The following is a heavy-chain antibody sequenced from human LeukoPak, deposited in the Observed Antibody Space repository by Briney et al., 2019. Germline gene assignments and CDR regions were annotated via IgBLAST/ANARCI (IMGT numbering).Heavy chain of an antibody. J-gene: IGHJ4*02. CDR2: IYPGDSDT. D-gene: IGHD4-23*01. Sequence: GESLKVSCKGSGYSFTSYWIGWVRQMPGKGPEWMGIIYPGDSDTRYSPSFQGQVTISADKSISTAYLQWSSLKASDTAMYYCARLPPDYGGNYYFDYWGQGTLVTVSS. V-gene: IGHV5-51*01. CDR3: ARLPPDYGGNYYFDY. CDR1: GYSFTSYW.